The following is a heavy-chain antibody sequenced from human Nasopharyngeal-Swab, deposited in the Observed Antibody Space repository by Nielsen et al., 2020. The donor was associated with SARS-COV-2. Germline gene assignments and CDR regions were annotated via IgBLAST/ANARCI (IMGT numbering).Heavy chain of an antibody. CDR2: IYYSGST. J-gene: IGHJ3*02. D-gene: IGHD3-9*01. Sequence: PGKGLEWIGSIYYSGSTYYNPSLKSRVTMSVDTSKNQFSLKLSSVTAADTAVYYCASGLAYYDILTGYQYDAFDIWGQGTMDTVSS. V-gene: IGHV4-39*07. CDR3: ASGLAYYDILTGYQYDAFDI.